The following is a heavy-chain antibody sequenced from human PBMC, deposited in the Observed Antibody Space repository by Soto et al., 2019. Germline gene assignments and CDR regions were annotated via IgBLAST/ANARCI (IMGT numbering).Heavy chain of an antibody. CDR2: IKQDGSEK. V-gene: IGHV3-7*01. CDR1: GFTFSSYW. CDR3: AREKYSYGYYYGMDV. D-gene: IGHD5-18*01. Sequence: GGSLRLSCAASGFTFSSYWMSWVRQAPGKGLEWVANIKQDGSEKYYVDSVRGRFTISRDNAKNSLYLQMNSLRAEDTAVYYCAREKYSYGYYYGMDVWGQGTTVTVSS. J-gene: IGHJ6*02.